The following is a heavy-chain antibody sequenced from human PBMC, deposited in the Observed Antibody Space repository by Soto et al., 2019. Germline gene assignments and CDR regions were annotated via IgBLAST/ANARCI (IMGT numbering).Heavy chain of an antibody. CDR3: AGTDYSLDY. V-gene: IGHV3-21*01. CDR1: GITFNTYY. J-gene: IGHJ4*02. Sequence: EVQMVESGGGLVKPGGSLRLSCAASGITFNTYYMNWVRQAPGKGLEWVSSISSDGSHVFYGDSAKGRFTISRDNAKNSLYLQMNSLTAEDTAVYYCAGTDYSLDYWGRGTLVTVSS. CDR2: ISSDGSHV. D-gene: IGHD4-4*01.